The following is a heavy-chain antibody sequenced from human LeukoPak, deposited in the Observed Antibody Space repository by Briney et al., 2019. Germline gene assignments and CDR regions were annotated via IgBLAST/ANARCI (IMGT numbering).Heavy chain of an antibody. CDR2: IYYSGDT. CDR1: GGSISSYY. D-gene: IGHD4/OR15-4a*01. J-gene: IGHJ5*02. CDR3: VRGPYGASISKWFDP. Sequence: SETLSLTCTVSGGSISSYYWSWIRQSPGGGLEWIGYIYYSGDTAYNPSLRSRVTLSVDTSKNQFSLQLGSVTTADTAVYYCVRGPYGASISKWFDPWGQGTQVIVSP. V-gene: IGHV4-59*01.